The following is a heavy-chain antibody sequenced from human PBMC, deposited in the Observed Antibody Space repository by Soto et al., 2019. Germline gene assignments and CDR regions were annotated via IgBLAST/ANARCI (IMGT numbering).Heavy chain of an antibody. CDR2: ISYDGSNK. J-gene: IGHJ4*02. CDR1: GFTFSSYG. D-gene: IGHD1-26*01. CDR3: AKDLSGATMDY. Sequence: QVQLVGSGGGVVQPGRSLRLSCAASGFTFSSYGMHWVRQAPGKGLEWVAVISYDGSNKYYADSVKGRFTISRDNSKNTLYLQMNSLRAEDTAVYYCAKDLSGATMDYWGQGTLVTVSS. V-gene: IGHV3-30*18.